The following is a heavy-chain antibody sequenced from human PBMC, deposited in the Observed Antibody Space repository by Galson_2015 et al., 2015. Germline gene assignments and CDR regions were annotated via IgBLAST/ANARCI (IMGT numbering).Heavy chain of an antibody. CDR1: GFTFSSYA. CDR3: ARGSRDGYNSANDAFDI. CDR2: ISYDGSNK. Sequence: SLRLSCAASGFTFSSYAMHWVRQAPGKGLEWVAVISYDGSNKYYADSVKGRFTISRENAKNSLYLQMNSLRAGDTAVYYCARGSRDGYNSANDAFDIWGQGTMVTVSS. V-gene: IGHV3-30*14. D-gene: IGHD5-24*01. J-gene: IGHJ3*02.